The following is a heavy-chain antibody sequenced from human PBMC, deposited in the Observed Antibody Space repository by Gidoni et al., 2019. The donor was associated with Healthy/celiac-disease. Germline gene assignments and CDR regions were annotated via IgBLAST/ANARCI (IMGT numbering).Heavy chain of an antibody. Sequence: QVQLVQSGAAEKKPGASVKASCKASGYTFTGYYMPWVRQAPGQGLEWMGWINPNSSGTNDAQKFQGWVTMTRDTSISTAYMELSRLRSDDTAVYYCARDPFPTGTTWVWFDPWGQGTLVTVSS. V-gene: IGHV1-2*04. J-gene: IGHJ5*02. D-gene: IGHD1-1*01. CDR1: GYTFTGYY. CDR2: INPNSSGT. CDR3: ARDPFPTGTTWVWFDP.